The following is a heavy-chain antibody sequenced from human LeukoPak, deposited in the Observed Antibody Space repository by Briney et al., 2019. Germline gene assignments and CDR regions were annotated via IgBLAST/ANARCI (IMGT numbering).Heavy chain of an antibody. D-gene: IGHD3-10*01. V-gene: IGHV3-23*01. CDR1: GFTFSNAW. J-gene: IGHJ4*02. CDR2: ITSGGGTR. CDR3: AKLQGMTDH. Sequence: GSLILSCAASGFTFSNAWMSWVRQAPGEGLEWVSAITSGGGTRYHADSVKGRFTISRDNSKNTLYLQMNSLRAEDTALYFCAKLQGMTDHWGQGTLVTVSS.